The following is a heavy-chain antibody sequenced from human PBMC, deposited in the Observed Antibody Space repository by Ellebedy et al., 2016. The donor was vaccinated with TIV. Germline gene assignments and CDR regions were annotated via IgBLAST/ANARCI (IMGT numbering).Heavy chain of an antibody. Sequence: SVKVSCXASGGTFSSYTISWVRQAPGQGLEWMGGIIPISDTANYAQKFQGRVTITADESTSTAYMELSSLRSEDTGVYYCAREAGNYAHFDYWGQGTLVIVSS. CDR1: GGTFSSYT. V-gene: IGHV1-69*13. D-gene: IGHD1-7*01. CDR2: IIPISDTA. J-gene: IGHJ4*02. CDR3: AREAGNYAHFDY.